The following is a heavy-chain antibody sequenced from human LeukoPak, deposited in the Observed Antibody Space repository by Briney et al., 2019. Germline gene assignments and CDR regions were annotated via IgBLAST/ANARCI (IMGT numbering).Heavy chain of an antibody. D-gene: IGHD5-18*01. CDR3: AREGRSYGPFDY. CDR1: GFTVSDNY. Sequence: GGSLRLSCAASGFTVSDNYMNWVRQAPGKGLEWVSVIYSGGGIYYADSVKGRFTISRDNSKNTVYIQMNSLRPEDTAVYYCAREGRSYGPFDYWGQGALVTVSS. J-gene: IGHJ4*02. V-gene: IGHV3-66*02. CDR2: IYSGGGI.